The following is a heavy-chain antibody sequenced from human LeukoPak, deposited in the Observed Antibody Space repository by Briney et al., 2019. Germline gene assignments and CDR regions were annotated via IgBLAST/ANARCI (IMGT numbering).Heavy chain of an antibody. CDR3: ARDFLGRINGGANYFGMGI. J-gene: IGHJ6*02. Sequence: ASVKVSCKASEYIFSDYFLHWVRQAPGQGPEWMGCINSYSGGAHYAQKFRDRVTMTRDTSINTAYMDLSSLRSDDTAVYYCARDFLGRINGGANYFGMGIWGQGTTVIVSS. CDR1: EYIFSDYF. D-gene: IGHD4/OR15-4a*01. V-gene: IGHV1-2*02. CDR2: INSYSGGA.